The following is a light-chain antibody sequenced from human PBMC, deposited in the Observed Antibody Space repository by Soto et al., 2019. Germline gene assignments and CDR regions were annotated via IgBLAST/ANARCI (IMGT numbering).Light chain of an antibody. CDR1: SSDVGSYNR. J-gene: IGLJ1*01. V-gene: IGLV2-18*02. CDR3: SSYTSSSTLGV. CDR2: EVS. Sequence: QSVLTQPPSVSGSPGQSVTISCTGTSSDVGSYNRVSWYQQPPGTAPKLMIYEVSNRPSGVPDRFSGSKSGNTASLTISGLQAEDEADYYCSSYTSSSTLGVFGTGTKLTVL.